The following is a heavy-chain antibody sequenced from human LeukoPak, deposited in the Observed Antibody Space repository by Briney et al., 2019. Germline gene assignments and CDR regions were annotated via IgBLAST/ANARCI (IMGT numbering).Heavy chain of an antibody. CDR3: ARMGGYCSGDKCYSPYYYYMDV. V-gene: IGHV1-69*06. CDR2: IIPIFDTA. CDR1: GGTFSNYG. D-gene: IGHD2-15*01. Sequence: ASVKVSCKASGGTFSNYGINWVRQAPGQGREWMGVIIPIFDTANYAQKFQGRLTNTADKSTTTAYMELSSLTSEDTAAYYCARMGGYCSGDKCYSPYYYYMDVWGKGTAVTASS. J-gene: IGHJ6*03.